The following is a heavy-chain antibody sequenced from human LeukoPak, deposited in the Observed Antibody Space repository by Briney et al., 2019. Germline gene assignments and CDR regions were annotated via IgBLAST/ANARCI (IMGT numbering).Heavy chain of an antibody. J-gene: IGHJ6*02. Sequence: GGSLRLSCAATGFSFEDYGMHWVRQPPGKGLEWVSGISWNGGSTDYADSVKGRFTISRDNAKSSLYLQLSSLRPEDTALYYCAKHMRATNTYYFYGLDVWGQGTTVTVSS. CDR3: AKHMRATNTYYFYGLDV. V-gene: IGHV3-9*01. CDR2: ISWNGGST. CDR1: GFSFEDYG. D-gene: IGHD1-26*01.